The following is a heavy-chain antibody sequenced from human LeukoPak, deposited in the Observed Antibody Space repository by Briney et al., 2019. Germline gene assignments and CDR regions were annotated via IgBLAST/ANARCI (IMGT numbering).Heavy chain of an antibody. CDR1: GASISSSN. CDR2: ITFSGGT. V-gene: IGHV4-59*01. CDR3: ARDSVYATNWYDP. J-gene: IGHJ5*02. D-gene: IGHD2-8*01. Sequence: SETLSLTCTVPGASISSSNWNWIRQAPGKGLQRIGYITFSGGTNYNPSLGSRVTISLDMSKNQFSLKLTSVTAADTAIYYCARDSVYATNWYDPWGQGTLVTVSS.